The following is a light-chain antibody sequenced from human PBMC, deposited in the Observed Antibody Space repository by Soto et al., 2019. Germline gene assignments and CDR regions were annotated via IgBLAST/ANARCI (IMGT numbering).Light chain of an antibody. V-gene: IGLV1-36*01. Sequence: QSVLTQPPSVSEAPRQRVTISCSGSTSNIGNNAVSWYQQFPGKAPTLIIYFDDLLPSGVSDRFSGSKSGTSASLAISGLQSEDEADYYCAEWDDSLDGVVFGGGTKLTVL. CDR2: FDD. CDR3: AEWDDSLDGVV. J-gene: IGLJ2*01. CDR1: TSNIGNNA.